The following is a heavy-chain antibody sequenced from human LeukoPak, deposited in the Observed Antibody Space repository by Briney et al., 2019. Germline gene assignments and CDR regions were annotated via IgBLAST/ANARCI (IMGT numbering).Heavy chain of an antibody. Sequence: GGSLRLSCAASGFTFSSYGMHWVRQAPGKGLEWVAVISYDGSNKYYADSVRGRFSISRDNSKNTLYLQMNSLRAEDTALYYCAKLSHSSGDDYWGQGTLVTVSS. V-gene: IGHV3-30*18. J-gene: IGHJ4*02. CDR3: AKLSHSSGDDY. CDR2: ISYDGSNK. CDR1: GFTFSSYG. D-gene: IGHD6-19*01.